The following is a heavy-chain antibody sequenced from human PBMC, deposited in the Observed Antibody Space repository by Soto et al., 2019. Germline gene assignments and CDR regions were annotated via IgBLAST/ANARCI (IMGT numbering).Heavy chain of an antibody. CDR3: ARDRPGDEGDAFDI. CDR2: LYSGGST. J-gene: IGHJ3*02. CDR1: GLTVSSNY. D-gene: IGHD3-10*01. V-gene: IGHV3-53*02. Sequence: EVQLVETGVGLFEPGGSLRLSCVASGLTVSSNYMNWVRQAPGKGLEWVSVLYSGGSTHYAGFVKGRFIISRDNSKNTLYLQMNRLRAEDTAVYYCARDRPGDEGDAFDIWGHGTMVTVSS.